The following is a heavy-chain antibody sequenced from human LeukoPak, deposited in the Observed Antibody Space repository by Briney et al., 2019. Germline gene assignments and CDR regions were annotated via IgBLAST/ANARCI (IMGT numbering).Heavy chain of an antibody. CDR1: GFTLSSYG. D-gene: IGHD4-17*01. J-gene: IGHJ4*02. CDR2: IWYDGSNK. Sequence: PGRSLRLSCAASGFTLSSYGMHWVRQAPGEGLEWVAVIWYDGSNKYYADSVKGRFTISRDNSKNTLYLQMNSLRAEDTAVYYCARDTVTADYWGQGTLVTVSS. V-gene: IGHV3-33*01. CDR3: ARDTVTADY.